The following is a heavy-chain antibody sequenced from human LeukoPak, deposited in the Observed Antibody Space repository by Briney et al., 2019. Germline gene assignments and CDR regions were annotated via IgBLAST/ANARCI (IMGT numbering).Heavy chain of an antibody. CDR1: GYTFTSYG. CDR2: ISAYNGNT. CDR3: ARDPRIAVAGTAGAFDI. J-gene: IGHJ3*02. D-gene: IGHD6-19*01. Sequence: ASVKVPYKPSGYTFTSYGISWVRQAPGQGLEWMGWISAYNGNTNYAQKLQGRVTMTTDTSTSTAYMELRSLRSDDTAVYYCARDPRIAVAGTAGAFDIWGQGTMVTVSS. V-gene: IGHV1-18*01.